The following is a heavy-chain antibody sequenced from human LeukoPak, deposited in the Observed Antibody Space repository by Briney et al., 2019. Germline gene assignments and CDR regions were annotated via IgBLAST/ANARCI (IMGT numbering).Heavy chain of an antibody. CDR2: ISAYNGNT. J-gene: IGHJ6*03. V-gene: IGHV1-18*01. CDR1: GYTFTSYG. D-gene: IGHD3-3*01. CDR3: ARVNDFWSGYPGAGYYYCYMDV. Sequence: ASVKVSCKASGYTFTSYGISWVRQAPGQGLEWMGWISAYNGNTNYAQKLQGRVTMTTDSSTSTAYMELRSLRSDDTAVYYCARVNDFWSGYPGAGYYYCYMDVWGKGTTVTVSS.